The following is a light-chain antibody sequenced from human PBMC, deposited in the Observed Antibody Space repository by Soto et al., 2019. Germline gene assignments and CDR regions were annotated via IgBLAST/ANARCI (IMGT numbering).Light chain of an antibody. CDR1: SSNIGAGYN. Sequence: QSVLTQPPSVSGAPGQRVTISCTGSSSNIGAGYNVHWYQQLPGTAPKLLIYANNNRPSGVPDRFSGSKSGTSASLAITGLQAEDEADYYCQSYDCSLCEGVFGGGTKLTVL. CDR2: ANN. V-gene: IGLV1-40*01. CDR3: QSYDCSLCEGV. J-gene: IGLJ2*01.